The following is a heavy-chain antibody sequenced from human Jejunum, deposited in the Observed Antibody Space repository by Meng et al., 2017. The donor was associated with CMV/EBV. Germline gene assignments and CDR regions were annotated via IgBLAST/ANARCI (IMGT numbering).Heavy chain of an antibody. J-gene: IGHJ4*02. V-gene: IGHV1-18*01. CDR3: ARDPSNTSGRYAYFDY. Sequence: VECGEEGKKPGASVMVFCKAYGYTFTTHGISWIRQATGQGSEWMGWISCYNGDTNYAQKLQGRVTMTTDTSTKTAYMDLRGLRSDDTAVYYCARDPSNTSGRYAYFDYWGQGTLVTVSS. CDR1: GYTFTTHG. CDR2: ISCYNGDT. D-gene: IGHD6-19*01.